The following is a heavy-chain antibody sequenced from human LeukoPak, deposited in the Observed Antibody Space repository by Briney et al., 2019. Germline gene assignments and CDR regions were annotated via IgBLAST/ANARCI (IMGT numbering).Heavy chain of an antibody. CDR2: ISSSSSYI. CDR1: GFTFSSYS. D-gene: IGHD3-16*01. Sequence: GGSLRLSCAASGFTFSSYSMNWVRQAPGKGLKWVSSISSSSSYIYYADSVKGRFTISRDNAKNSLYLQMNSLRAEDTAVYYCARSDTFGGIFDYWGQGTLVTVSS. CDR3: ARSDTFGGIFDY. V-gene: IGHV3-21*01. J-gene: IGHJ4*02.